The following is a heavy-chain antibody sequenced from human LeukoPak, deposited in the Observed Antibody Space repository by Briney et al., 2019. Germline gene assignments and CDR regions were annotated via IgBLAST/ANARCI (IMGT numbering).Heavy chain of an antibody. CDR3: ARPYSPARWGLAAADYYYMDV. CDR1: GYTFTSYY. D-gene: IGHD6-13*01. V-gene: IGHV1-2*02. Sequence: ASVKVSCKASGYTFTSYYMHWVRQAPGQGLEWMGWINPNSGGTNYAQKFQGRVTMTRDTSISTAYMELSRLRSDDTAVYYCARPYSPARWGLAAADYYYMDVWGKGTTVTVSS. CDR2: INPNSGGT. J-gene: IGHJ6*03.